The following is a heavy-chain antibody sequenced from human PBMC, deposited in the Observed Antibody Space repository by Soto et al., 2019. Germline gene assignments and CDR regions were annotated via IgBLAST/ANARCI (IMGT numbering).Heavy chain of an antibody. CDR2: ISGSGGST. V-gene: IGHV3-23*01. Sequence: GGSLRLSCAASGFTFSSYAMSWVRQAPGKGLEWVSAISGSGGSTYYAVSVKGRFTISRDNSKNTLYLQMNSLRAEDTAVYYFAKDTARYCSSTSCHDAFDIWGQGTMVTVSS. J-gene: IGHJ3*02. CDR3: AKDTARYCSSTSCHDAFDI. CDR1: GFTFSSYA. D-gene: IGHD2-2*01.